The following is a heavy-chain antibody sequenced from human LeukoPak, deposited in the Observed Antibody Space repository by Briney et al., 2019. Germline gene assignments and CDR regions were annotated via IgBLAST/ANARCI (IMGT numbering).Heavy chain of an antibody. CDR2: INHSGST. Sequence: PSETLSLTCAVYGGSFSGYYWSWIRQPPGRGLEWIGEINHSGSTNYNPSLKSRVTISVDTSKNQFSLKLSSVTAADTAVYYCARLTADSSSWYYYYYYMDVWGKGTTVTISS. J-gene: IGHJ6*03. CDR3: ARLTADSSSWYYYYYYMDV. CDR1: GGSFSGYY. V-gene: IGHV4-34*01. D-gene: IGHD6-13*01.